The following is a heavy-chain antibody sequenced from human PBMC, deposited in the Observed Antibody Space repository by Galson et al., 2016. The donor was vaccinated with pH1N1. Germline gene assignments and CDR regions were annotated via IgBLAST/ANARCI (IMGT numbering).Heavy chain of an antibody. CDR3: ARLLYGEYIDY. D-gene: IGHD3-10*01. CDR2: IYYTGNT. CDR1: GVSISNTNYY. V-gene: IGHV4-39*01. Sequence: SETLSLTCSVSGVSISNTNYYWGWIRQPPGKGLEWIANIYYTGNTYYDASLQSRVTISVDTSKNQFSLKVKSVIAADTAVYYCARLLYGEYIDYWGQGTRV. J-gene: IGHJ4*02.